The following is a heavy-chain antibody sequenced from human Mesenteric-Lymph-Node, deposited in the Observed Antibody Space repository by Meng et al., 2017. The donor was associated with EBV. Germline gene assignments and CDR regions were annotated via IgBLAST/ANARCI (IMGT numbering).Heavy chain of an antibody. CDR1: GGSFSGYS. CDR2: IHHSETA. V-gene: IGHV4-34*01. J-gene: IGHJ4*02. CDR3: ARDCSGGTSCFDY. Sequence: QVQLQQWGAGLLKPSEPLSLTCVIYGGSFSGYSWNWIRQAPGKGLEWIGKIHHSETADYNPSLEDRVIISADTSKNQFSLKLTSVTAADTAVYYCARDCSGGTSCFDYWGQGTLVTV. D-gene: IGHD2-15*01.